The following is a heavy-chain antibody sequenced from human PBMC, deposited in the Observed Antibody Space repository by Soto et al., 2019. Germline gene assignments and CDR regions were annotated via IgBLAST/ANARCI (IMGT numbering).Heavy chain of an antibody. CDR2: IYYSGST. D-gene: IGHD3-22*01. CDR3: ARGYYDSSGYYYFPY. J-gene: IGHJ4*02. CDR1: GGSISSYY. V-gene: IGHV4-59*01. Sequence: SATLSLTCTVSGGSISSYYWSWIRQPPGKGLEWIGYIYYSGSTNYNPSLKSRVTISVDTSKNQFSLKLSSVTAADTAVYYCARGYYDSSGYYYFPYWGQGTLVTVSS.